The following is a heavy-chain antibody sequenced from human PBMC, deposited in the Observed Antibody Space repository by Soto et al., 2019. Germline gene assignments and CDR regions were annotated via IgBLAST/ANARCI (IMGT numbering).Heavy chain of an antibody. CDR3: AKAYCSGGYCFPGDY. Sequence: EVQLVESGGGLVQPGRSLRLSCAAYGFTFDDYAMHWVRQAPGKGLEWVSGISWNSGTIGHADSVKGRFTISRDNAKNSLYLQMNSLRTEDTALYYCAKAYCSGGYCFPGDYWGQGTLVTVSS. CDR2: ISWNSGTI. J-gene: IGHJ4*02. D-gene: IGHD2-15*01. V-gene: IGHV3-9*01. CDR1: GFTFDDYA.